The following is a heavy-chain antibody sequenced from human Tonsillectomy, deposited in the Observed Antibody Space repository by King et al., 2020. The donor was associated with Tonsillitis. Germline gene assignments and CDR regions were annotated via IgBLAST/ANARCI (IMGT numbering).Heavy chain of an antibody. J-gene: IGHJ2*01. V-gene: IGHV5-51*01. Sequence: QLVQSGAEVKKPGESLKISCKGSGHSFTSYWIGWVRQMPGKGLEWMGIIYPGDSDTRYSPSLQGQVTISAGKSISTAYLQWSSLKASDTAMYYCARLPHDRDNGGSPDPASYCSFDLWGRGTLVTVSS. CDR3: ARLPHDRDNGGSPDPASYCSFDL. D-gene: IGHD2-15*01. CDR1: GHSFTSYW. CDR2: IYPGDSDT.